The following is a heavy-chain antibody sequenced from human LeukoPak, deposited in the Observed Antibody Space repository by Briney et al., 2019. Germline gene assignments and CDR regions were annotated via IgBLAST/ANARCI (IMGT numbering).Heavy chain of an antibody. J-gene: IGHJ5*02. Sequence: SETLSLTCTVSGGSISSYYWSWIRQPPGKGLEWIGYIYYSGSTNYNPSLKSRVTISVDTSKNQFSLKLSSVTAADTAVYYCARDSSGLNWFDPWGQGTLVTVSS. D-gene: IGHD6-19*01. CDR1: GGSISSYY. CDR3: ARDSSGLNWFDP. V-gene: IGHV4-59*01. CDR2: IYYSGST.